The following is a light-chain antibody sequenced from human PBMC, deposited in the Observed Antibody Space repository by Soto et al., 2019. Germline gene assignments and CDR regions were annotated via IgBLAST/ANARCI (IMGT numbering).Light chain of an antibody. CDR1: QSISSY. V-gene: IGKV1-39*01. CDR2: GAS. CDR3: QQSYTTPRT. J-gene: IGKJ1*01. Sequence: DIQMTQSPSSLSASVGDRVTITCRASQSISSYLNWYQQKPGKAPKLLMYGASSLQSGVPSRFSGSGSGTDFTLTINSXQPEDFATYYCQQSYTTPRTFGQGTKVDIK.